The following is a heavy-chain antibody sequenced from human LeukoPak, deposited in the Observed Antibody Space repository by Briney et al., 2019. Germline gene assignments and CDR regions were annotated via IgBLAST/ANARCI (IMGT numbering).Heavy chain of an antibody. CDR2: IIPIFGTA. J-gene: IGHJ4*02. CDR3: ATSVEMATITLDY. V-gene: IGHV1-69*05. CDR1: GGTFSSYA. Sequence: GASVKVSCKASGGTFSSYAISWVRQAPGQGLEWMGRIIPIFGTANYAQKFQGRVTITTDESTSTAYMELSSLRSEDTAVYYCATSVEMATITLDYWGQGTLVTVSS. D-gene: IGHD5-24*01.